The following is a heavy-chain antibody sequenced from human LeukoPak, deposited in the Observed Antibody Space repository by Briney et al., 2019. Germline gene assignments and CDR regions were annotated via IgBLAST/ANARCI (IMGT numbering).Heavy chain of an antibody. CDR2: INPNSGGT. CDR3: ARDLRGRFWSGYSYYFDY. V-gene: IGHV1-2*06. J-gene: IGHJ4*02. D-gene: IGHD3-3*01. Sequence: ASVKVSCKASGYTFTGYYMHWVRQAPGQGLERMGRINPNSGGTNYAQKFQGRVTMTRDTSISTAYMELSRLRSDDTAVYYCARDLRGRFWSGYSYYFDYWGQGTLVTVSS. CDR1: GYTFTGYY.